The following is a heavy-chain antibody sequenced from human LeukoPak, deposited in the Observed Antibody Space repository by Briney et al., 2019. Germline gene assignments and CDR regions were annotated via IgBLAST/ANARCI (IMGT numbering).Heavy chain of an antibody. Sequence: SETLSLTCAVYGGSISSSNWWSWVRQPPGKGLEWIGEFYHSGSTNYNPPLKSRVTISVDKSKNQFSLKLSSATAADTAVYYCARDGGIAAAGSYFDYWGQGTLVTVSS. CDR1: GGSISSSNW. D-gene: IGHD6-13*01. CDR3: ARDGGIAAAGSYFDY. J-gene: IGHJ4*02. V-gene: IGHV4-4*02. CDR2: FYHSGST.